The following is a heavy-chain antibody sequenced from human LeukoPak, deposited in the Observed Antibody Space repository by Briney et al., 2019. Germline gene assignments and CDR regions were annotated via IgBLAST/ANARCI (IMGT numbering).Heavy chain of an antibody. V-gene: IGHV3-73*01. CDR2: LRSKTYNYGT. CDR3: TRGMLTTDQGFDY. Sequence: GGSLRLSCAASGFSFGASSIHWVRQASGKGLEWVGRLRSKTYNYGTTYAASVKGRFIFSRDDSENTAYLQMNSLKTEDTALYYCTRGMLTTDQGFDYWGQGTLVTVSS. D-gene: IGHD1-1*01. CDR1: GFSFGASS. J-gene: IGHJ4*02.